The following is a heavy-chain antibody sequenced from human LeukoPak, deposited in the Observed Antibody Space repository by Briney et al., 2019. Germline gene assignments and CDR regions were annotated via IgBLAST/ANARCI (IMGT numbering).Heavy chain of an antibody. CDR3: AIMDGYNFGYYFDY. Sequence: PSETLSLTCTVSGGSISSGGYYWSWIRQPPGKGLEWIGYIYHSGSTYYNPSLKSRVTISVDRSKNQISLKLSSVTAADTAVYYCAIMDGYNFGYYFDYWGQGTLVTVSS. CDR2: IYHSGST. V-gene: IGHV4-30-2*01. J-gene: IGHJ4*02. D-gene: IGHD5-24*01. CDR1: GGSISSGGYY.